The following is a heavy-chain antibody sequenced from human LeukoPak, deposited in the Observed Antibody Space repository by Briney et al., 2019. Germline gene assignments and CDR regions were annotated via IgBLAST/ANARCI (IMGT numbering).Heavy chain of an antibody. D-gene: IGHD6-19*01. CDR1: GYTFTSYG. Sequence: ASVKVSCKASGYTFTSYGISWVRQAPGQGREWMGWISAYNGNTNYAQKLQGRVTMTTDTSTSTAYMELRSLRSDDTAVYYCAREIAVAGRGVYYYYGMDVWGQGTTVTVSS. CDR3: AREIAVAGRGVYYYYGMDV. CDR2: ISAYNGNT. V-gene: IGHV1-18*01. J-gene: IGHJ6*02.